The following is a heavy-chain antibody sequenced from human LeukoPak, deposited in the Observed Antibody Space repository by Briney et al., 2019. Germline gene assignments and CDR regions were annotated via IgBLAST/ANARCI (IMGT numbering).Heavy chain of an antibody. J-gene: IGHJ3*02. CDR1: GFTFSSYA. Sequence: PGGSLRLSCAASGFTFSSYAMSWVRQAPGKGLEWVSSISTTGGITYYADSVKGRFTISRDNFKNMLFLQTNSLRAEDTAGYYCAKGVGEGAFDIWGQGTMVTVSS. CDR3: AKGVGEGAFDI. CDR2: ISTTGGIT. V-gene: IGHV3-23*01. D-gene: IGHD3-10*01.